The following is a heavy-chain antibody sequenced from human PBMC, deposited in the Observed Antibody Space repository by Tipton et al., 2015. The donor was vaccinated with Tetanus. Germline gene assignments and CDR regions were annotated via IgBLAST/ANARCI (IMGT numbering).Heavy chain of an antibody. CDR1: GFTVSSNY. Sequence: SLRLSCAASGFTVSSNYMSWVRQAPGKGLEWVSVIYSGGSTYYADSVKGRFTISRDNSKNTLYLQMNSLRAEDTAVYYCARVPGGSGKVPYYYYGMDVWGQGTTVTVSS. D-gene: IGHD2-15*01. V-gene: IGHV3-53*01. CDR3: ARVPGGSGKVPYYYYGMDV. CDR2: IYSGGST. J-gene: IGHJ6*02.